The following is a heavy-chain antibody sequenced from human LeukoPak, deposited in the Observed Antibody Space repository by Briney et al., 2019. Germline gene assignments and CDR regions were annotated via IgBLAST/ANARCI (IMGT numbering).Heavy chain of an antibody. CDR1: GGSLSSYY. CDR3: ASGAAGGAGN. V-gene: IGHV4-59*08. CDR2: IYYSGSV. J-gene: IGHJ4*02. Sequence: SETLSLTCTVSGGSLSSYYWSWIRQPPGKGLEWIGYIYYSGSVHYNPSLKSRVTISIDTSKSQFSLRLISVTAADTAVYYCASGAAGGAGNWGQGTLVTVSS. D-gene: IGHD6-13*01.